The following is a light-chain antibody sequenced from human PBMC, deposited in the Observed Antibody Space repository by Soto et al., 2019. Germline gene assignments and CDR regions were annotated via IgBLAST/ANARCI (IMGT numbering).Light chain of an antibody. J-gene: IGKJ1*01. CDR2: DAS. CDR1: ESISDW. CDR3: QQYGSSPKT. Sequence: DIQMTQSPSTLSASVGDRVTITCRASESISDWLAWYQQQPGKAPKLLMHDASTLESGVSSRFSGSGSGTEFTLTISRLEPEDFAVYYCQQYGSSPKTFGQGTKVDIK. V-gene: IGKV1-5*01.